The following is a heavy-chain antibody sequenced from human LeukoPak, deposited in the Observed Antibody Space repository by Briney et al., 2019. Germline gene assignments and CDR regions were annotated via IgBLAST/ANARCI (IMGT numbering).Heavy chain of an antibody. CDR2: IRSSSSTI. J-gene: IGHJ4*02. Sequence: GGSLRLSCAASGFTFSDYSMNWVRQAPGKGLEWVSFIRSSSSTIFYADSVKGRFTISRDNAKNSLYLQMNSLRAEDTAVYYCARALPRLELRENDYWGQGTLVTVSS. CDR1: GFTFSDYS. D-gene: IGHD1-7*01. V-gene: IGHV3-48*01. CDR3: ARALPRLELRENDY.